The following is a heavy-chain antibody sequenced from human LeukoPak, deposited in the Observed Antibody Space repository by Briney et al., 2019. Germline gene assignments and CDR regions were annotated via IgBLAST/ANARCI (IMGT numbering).Heavy chain of an antibody. D-gene: IGHD1-14*01. CDR1: GFTFRTYA. Sequence: GGSLRLSCAASGFTFRTYAMNWVRQAPGKGLEWVSSISSSSSYIYYADSVKGRFTISRDNAKNSLYLQMNSLRAEDTAVYYCAREYDNRWGWFDPWGQGTLVTVSS. V-gene: IGHV3-21*01. J-gene: IGHJ5*02. CDR3: AREYDNRWGWFDP. CDR2: ISSSSSYI.